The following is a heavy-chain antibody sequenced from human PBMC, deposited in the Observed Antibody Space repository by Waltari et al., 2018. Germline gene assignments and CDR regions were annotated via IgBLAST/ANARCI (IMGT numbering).Heavy chain of an antibody. V-gene: IGHV3-7*01. CDR3: ATSSSWRFDY. CDR1: GFRLSDYW. D-gene: IGHD2-2*01. J-gene: IGHJ4*02. CDR2: INEDGSET. Sequence: EVRLVDSGGGLVQPGGSLRLSCAASGFRLSDYWMSWVRQAPGKGVEGVATINEDGSETYYVDSVKGRFTISRDNAKNSMYLQMNSLRGEDAAVYYSATSSSWRFDYWGQGTLVTVSS.